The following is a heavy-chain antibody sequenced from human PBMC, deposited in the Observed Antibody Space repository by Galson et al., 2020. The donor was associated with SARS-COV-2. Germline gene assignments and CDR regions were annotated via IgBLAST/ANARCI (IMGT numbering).Heavy chain of an antibody. Sequence: TGGSLRLSCAASGFTFSTYSIHWVRQAPGKGLEWVAVVSYDGTYKYYAASVKGRFTISRDNSKNTLYLQMNSLRAEDTAVFYCAKCNEVYTVNTCRGMDVWGQGTMVTVSS. CDR3: AKCNEVYTVNTCRGMDV. J-gene: IGHJ3*01. CDR1: GFTFSTYS. V-gene: IGHV3-30*04. D-gene: IGHD4-17*01. CDR2: VSYDGTYK.